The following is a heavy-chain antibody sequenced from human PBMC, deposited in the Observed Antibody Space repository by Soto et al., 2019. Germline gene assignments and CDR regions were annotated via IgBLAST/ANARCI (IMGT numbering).Heavy chain of an antibody. CDR2: INHSGST. J-gene: IGHJ5*02. D-gene: IGHD3-3*01. CDR1: GGSFSGYY. CDR3: ARGPKAIFGVVIRRPSNWFDP. V-gene: IGHV4-34*01. Sequence: QVQLQQWGAGLLKPSETLSLTCAVYGGSFSGYYWSWIRQPPGKGLEWIGEINHSGSTNYNPSLKSRVTIAVDTSKNQFALKLSSVTAADTAVYYCARGPKAIFGVVIRRPSNWFDPWGQGTLVTVSS.